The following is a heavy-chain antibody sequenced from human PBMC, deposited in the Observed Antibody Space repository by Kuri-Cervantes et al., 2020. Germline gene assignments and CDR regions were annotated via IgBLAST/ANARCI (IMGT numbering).Heavy chain of an antibody. J-gene: IGHJ4*02. CDR2: INHSGST. V-gene: IGHV4-61*01. CDR1: GGSVSSGSYY. Sequence: GSLRLSCTVSGGSVSSGSYYWSWIRQPPGKGLEWIGEINHSGSTNYNPSLKSRVTISVDTSKNQFSLRLSSMTAADTAIYYCARDRGYCSRTSCYTGLDYWGQGTPVTVSS. D-gene: IGHD2-2*02. CDR3: ARDRGYCSRTSCYTGLDY.